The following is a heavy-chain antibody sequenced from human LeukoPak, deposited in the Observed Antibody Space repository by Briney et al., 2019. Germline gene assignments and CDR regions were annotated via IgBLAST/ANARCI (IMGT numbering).Heavy chain of an antibody. CDR2: VYYTGTT. J-gene: IGHJ4*02. CDR1: GGSISSSNYY. CDR3: ASGGRTYFLDY. V-gene: IGHV4-39*07. D-gene: IGHD2-15*01. Sequence: PSETLSLTCTVSGGSISSSNYYWGWIRQPPGKGLEWIASVYYTGTTHYNPSLKSRVTISVDMSNNHLSLEVTSVTAADTAVYYCASGGRTYFLDYWGQGTLLTVSS.